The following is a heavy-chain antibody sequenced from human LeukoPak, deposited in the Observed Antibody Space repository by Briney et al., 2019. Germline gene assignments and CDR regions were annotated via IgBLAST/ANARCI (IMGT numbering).Heavy chain of an antibody. CDR3: ARDVVAAAGTWDY. D-gene: IGHD6-13*01. Sequence: PAETLSLTGTVSGGSISSFYWSWIRQRAGKGLEWIGRIYTSGSTNYNPSLKSRVTMSVDTSKNQFSLKLSSVTAADTAVYYCARDVVAAAGTWDYWGQGTLVTVSS. J-gene: IGHJ4*02. CDR2: IYTSGST. CDR1: GGSISSFY. V-gene: IGHV4-4*07.